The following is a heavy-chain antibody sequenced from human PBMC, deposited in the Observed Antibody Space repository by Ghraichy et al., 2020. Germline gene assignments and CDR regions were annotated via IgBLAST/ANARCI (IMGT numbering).Heavy chain of an antibody. CDR1: GYSISSGYY. CDR3: ARAWVVVAATSDY. J-gene: IGHJ4*02. V-gene: IGHV4-38-2*01. CDR2: IYHSGTT. Sequence: SQTLSLTCAVSGYSISSGYYWGWIRQSPGKGLEWIGTIYHSGTTYYNPSLKSRVTISVDTSKNQFSLRLRSVTAADTAVYYCARAWVVVAATSDYWGQGTLVTVSS. D-gene: IGHD2-15*01.